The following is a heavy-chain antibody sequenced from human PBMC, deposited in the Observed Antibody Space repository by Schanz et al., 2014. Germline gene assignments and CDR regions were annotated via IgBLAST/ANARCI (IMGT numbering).Heavy chain of an antibody. J-gene: IGHJ4*02. CDR1: GYTFISYG. CDR3: ARDYYDSSGYYYCDY. V-gene: IGHV1-69*04. D-gene: IGHD3-22*01. CDR2: IIPVLNIA. Sequence: QVQLVQSGAEVKKPGASVKVSCKASGYTFISYGIKGVRQAPGQGLEWMGKIIPVLNIATYAQRFQGRVSITADTSTNTAYMELSSLRSEDTAMYYCARDYYDSSGYYYCDYWGQGTLVTVSS.